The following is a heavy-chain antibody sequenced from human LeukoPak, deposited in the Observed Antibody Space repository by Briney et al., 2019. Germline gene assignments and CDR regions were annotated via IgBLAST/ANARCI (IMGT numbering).Heavy chain of an antibody. J-gene: IGHJ5*02. V-gene: IGHV1-2*02. CDR2: INPNSGGT. D-gene: IGHD2-2*01. Sequence: ASVKVSCKASGYTFTGYYMHWVRQAPGQGLEWMGWINPNSGGTNYAQKFQGRVTMTRDTSISTAYMELSRLRSDDTAVYYCARGPSVVPAALIDNGFDPWGQGTLVTVSS. CDR1: GYTFTGYY. CDR3: ARGPSVVPAALIDNGFDP.